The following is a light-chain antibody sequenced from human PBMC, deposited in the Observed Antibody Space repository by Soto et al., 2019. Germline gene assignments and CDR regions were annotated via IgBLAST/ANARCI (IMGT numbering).Light chain of an antibody. J-gene: IGKJ1*01. CDR2: GAS. CDR3: QQYGSSRT. Sequence: EIVMTQSPATLSVSPGERATLSCRASQSVSSSLAWYQQKPGQAPRLLVYGASSRATGIPDRFSGSRSGTDFTLTISRLEPEDFAVYYCQQYGSSRTFGQGTKVDIK. CDR1: QSVSSS. V-gene: IGKV3-20*01.